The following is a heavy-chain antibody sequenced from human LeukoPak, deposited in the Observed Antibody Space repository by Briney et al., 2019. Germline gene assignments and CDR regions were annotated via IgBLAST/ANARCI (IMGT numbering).Heavy chain of an antibody. Sequence: GASLRLSCAASGFTFNNYAMNWVRQAPGKGLEWVSVITSSGSTYYADSVKGRLTISRDNSKNTLYLQMNSLRAEDTAIYYCAKDLYGDYDFDCWGRGTLVTVSS. D-gene: IGHD4-17*01. CDR2: ITSSGST. CDR3: AKDLYGDYDFDC. J-gene: IGHJ4*02. V-gene: IGHV3-23*01. CDR1: GFTFNNYA.